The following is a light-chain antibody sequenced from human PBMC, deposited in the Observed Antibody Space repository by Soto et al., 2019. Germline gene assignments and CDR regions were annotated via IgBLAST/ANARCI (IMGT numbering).Light chain of an antibody. CDR3: QKYNSAPRT. CDR1: QGISNY. CDR2: AAS. Sequence: DIQMTQSPSSLSASVGDRVTITCRASQGISNYLAWYQQKPGKVPKLLIYAASTLQSGVPSRFSGSGSGTDFTLPISSLQPEDVAPYYCQKYNSAPRTFGQGTKVEI. J-gene: IGKJ1*01. V-gene: IGKV1-27*01.